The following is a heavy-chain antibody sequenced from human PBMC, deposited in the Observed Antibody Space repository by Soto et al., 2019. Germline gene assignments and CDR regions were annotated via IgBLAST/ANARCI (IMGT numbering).Heavy chain of an antibody. J-gene: IGHJ4*02. CDR3: AKVSIAARRGPLDY. D-gene: IGHD6-6*01. Sequence: ASVKVSCKASGYTFTGYYMHWVRQAPGQGLEWMGWINPNSGGTNYAQKFQGWVTMTRDTSISTAYMELSRLRSDDTAVYYCAKVSIAARRGPLDYWGQGTLVTVSS. CDR2: INPNSGGT. V-gene: IGHV1-2*04. CDR1: GYTFTGYY.